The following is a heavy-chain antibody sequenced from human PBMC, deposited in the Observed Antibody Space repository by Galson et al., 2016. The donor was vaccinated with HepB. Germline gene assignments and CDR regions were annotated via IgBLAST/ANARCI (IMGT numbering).Heavy chain of an antibody. CDR2: ISSTSSPA. CDR3: VRAPGRFNDVYYFDS. Sequence: SLRLSCAASGFTLSSYDMNWVRQAPGKGLEWVSYISSTSSPAHYADSVKGRFTISRDDDKGSHFLQMNYLIDEDTAVYYCVRAPGRFNDVYYFDSWGPGTLVTVSS. J-gene: IGHJ4*02. CDR1: GFTLSSYD. V-gene: IGHV3-48*02. D-gene: IGHD1-1*01.